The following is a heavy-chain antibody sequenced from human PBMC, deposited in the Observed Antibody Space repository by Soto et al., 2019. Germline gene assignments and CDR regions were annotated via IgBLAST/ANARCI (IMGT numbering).Heavy chain of an antibody. CDR3: ARRYCTNGVCSYFDY. CDR1: GGSISSYY. D-gene: IGHD2-8*01. J-gene: IGHJ4*02. CDR2: IYYSGST. V-gene: IGHV4-59*08. Sequence: SETLSVTCTVSGGSISSYYWSWIRQPPGKGLEWIGYIYYSGSTNYNPSLKSRVTISVDTSKNQFSLKLSSVTAADTAVYYCARRYCTNGVCSYFDYWGQGTLVTVS.